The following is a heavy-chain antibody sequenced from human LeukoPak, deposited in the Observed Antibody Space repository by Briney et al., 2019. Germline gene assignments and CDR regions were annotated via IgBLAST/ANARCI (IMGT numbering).Heavy chain of an antibody. Sequence: PSETLSLTCAVYGGSFSGYYWSWIRQPPGKGLEWIGEINHSGSTNYNPSLKSRVTISVDTSKNQFSLKLSSVTAADTAVYYCARSPEYCSSTSCYWGAFDIWGQGTMVTVSS. V-gene: IGHV4-34*01. CDR3: ARSPEYCSSTSCYWGAFDI. J-gene: IGHJ3*02. D-gene: IGHD2-2*01. CDR2: INHSGST. CDR1: GGSFSGYY.